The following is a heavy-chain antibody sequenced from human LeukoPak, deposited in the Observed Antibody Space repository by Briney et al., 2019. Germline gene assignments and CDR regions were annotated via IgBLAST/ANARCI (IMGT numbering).Heavy chain of an antibody. V-gene: IGHV3-9*01. CDR1: GFTFDDYA. CDR2: ISWNSGSI. Sequence: GGSLRLSCAASGFTFDDYAMHWVRQAPGKGLEWVSGISWNSGSIGYADSVKGRFTIFRDNAKNSLYLQMNSLRAEDTALYYCAKDRYSSGYYYLDYWGQGTLVTVSS. CDR3: AKDRYSSGYYYLDY. D-gene: IGHD3-22*01. J-gene: IGHJ4*02.